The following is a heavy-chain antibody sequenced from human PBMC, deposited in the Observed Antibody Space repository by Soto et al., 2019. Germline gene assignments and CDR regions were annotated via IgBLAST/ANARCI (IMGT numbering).Heavy chain of an antibody. Sequence: GGSLRLSCAASGFTFSSHWMHWVRQAPGKGLVWVSRLNGGGGRITYADSVKGRFTISRDNAKNTLYLQMNNLRAEDTAVYYCARGTVEAARNIDYWGQGTLVTVSS. CDR1: GFTFSSHW. CDR2: LNGGGGRI. V-gene: IGHV3-74*01. J-gene: IGHJ4*02. D-gene: IGHD2-15*01. CDR3: ARGTVEAARNIDY.